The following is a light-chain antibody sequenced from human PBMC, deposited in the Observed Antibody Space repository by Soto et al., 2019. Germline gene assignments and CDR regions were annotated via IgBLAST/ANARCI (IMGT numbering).Light chain of an antibody. J-gene: IGKJ4*01. V-gene: IGKV1-5*03. CDR1: QSISSW. CDR3: QQYNVYST. Sequence: DIQMTQSPSTLSASIGDRANITCRASQSISSWLAWYQQKPGKAPKVLIYKASNLESGVPSRFSGSGSETEFTLTISSLQPDDFATYYCQQYNVYSTFGGGTKVDI. CDR2: KAS.